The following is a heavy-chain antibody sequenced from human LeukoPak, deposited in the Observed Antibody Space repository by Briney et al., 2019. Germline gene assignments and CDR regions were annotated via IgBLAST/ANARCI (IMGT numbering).Heavy chain of an antibody. CDR1: GFTFSSYA. D-gene: IGHD4-17*01. CDR2: ISYDGSNK. V-gene: IGHV3-30-3*01. CDR3: ASLYGDPSDY. J-gene: IGHJ4*02. Sequence: GGSLRLSCAASGFTFSSYAMHWVRQAPGKGLEWVAVISYDGSNKYYADSVKSRFTISRDNSKNTLYLQMNSLRAEDTAVYYCASLYGDPSDYWGQGTLVTVSS.